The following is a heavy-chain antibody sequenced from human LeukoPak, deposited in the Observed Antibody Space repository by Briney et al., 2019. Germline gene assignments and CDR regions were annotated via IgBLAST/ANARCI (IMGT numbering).Heavy chain of an antibody. V-gene: IGHV6-1*01. CDR3: SLARAEYHYGMDV. CDR2: TYYRSKLYY. J-gene: IGHJ6*02. Sequence: SQTLSLTCAISGDSFSSISVAWNWLRQSQSRGLEWLGRTYYRSKLYYEYAVSVKSRINISPDTSKNQFSLQLTSVTPEDTAVYYCSLARAEYHYGMDVWGQGTTVTVSS. CDR1: GDSFSSISVA.